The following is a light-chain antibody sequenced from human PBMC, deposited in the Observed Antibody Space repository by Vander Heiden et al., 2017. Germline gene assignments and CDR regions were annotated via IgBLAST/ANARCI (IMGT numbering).Light chain of an antibody. CDR2: WAS. V-gene: IGKV4-1*01. CDR3: QQYYNIPRT. Sequence: DCVMSQQPDCLCVSLGERATINCKSSQSVLSSSNNKNYLAWFQQKPGQPPKLLIYWASTRESGVPDRFSGSGSGTDFTLTISSLQAEDVAVYYCQQYYNIPRTFGQGTKVEI. J-gene: IGKJ1*01. CDR1: QSVLSSSNNKNY.